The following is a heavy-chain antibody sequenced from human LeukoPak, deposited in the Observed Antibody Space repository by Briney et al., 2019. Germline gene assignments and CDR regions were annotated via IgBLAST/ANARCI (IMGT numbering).Heavy chain of an antibody. CDR3: AKDGRSASDWKYVTPYYFDS. CDR2: ISGSGGGT. Sequence: PGGSLRLSCAASGFTFSSYAMSWVRQAPGKGLEWVSGISGSGGGTYYADSVKGRFTISRDNSKNTLYLQMNSLRADDSAVYYCAKDGRSASDWKYVTPYYFDSWGQGTLIIVSS. V-gene: IGHV3-23*01. D-gene: IGHD1-7*01. CDR1: GFTFSSYA. J-gene: IGHJ4*02.